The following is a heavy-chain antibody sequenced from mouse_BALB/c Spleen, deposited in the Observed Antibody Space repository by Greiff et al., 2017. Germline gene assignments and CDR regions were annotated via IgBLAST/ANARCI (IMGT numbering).Heavy chain of an antibody. V-gene: IGHV14-3*02. Sequence: EVQLHQSGAELVKPGASVKLSCTASGFNIKDTYMHWVKQRPEQGLEWIGRIDPANGNTKYDPKFQGKATITADTSSNTAYLQLSSLTSEDTAVYYCARGYYRYGDYFDYWGQGTTLTVSS. CDR1: GFNIKDTY. CDR2: IDPANGNT. CDR3: ARGYYRYGDYFDY. D-gene: IGHD2-14*01. J-gene: IGHJ2*01.